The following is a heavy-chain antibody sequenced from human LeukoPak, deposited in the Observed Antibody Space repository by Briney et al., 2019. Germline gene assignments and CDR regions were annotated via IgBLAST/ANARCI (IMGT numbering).Heavy chain of an antibody. CDR1: GYTFTSYD. D-gene: IGHD3-10*01. V-gene: IGHV1-8*01. Sequence: ASVKVSCKASGYTFTSYDINWVRQATGQGLEWMGWMNPNSGNTGYAQKFQGRVTMTRNTSISTAYMELSSLRSEDTAVYYCARAKEGKWFGVPSGPLDYWGQGTLVTVSS. CDR3: ARAKEGKWFGVPSGPLDY. J-gene: IGHJ4*02. CDR2: MNPNSGNT.